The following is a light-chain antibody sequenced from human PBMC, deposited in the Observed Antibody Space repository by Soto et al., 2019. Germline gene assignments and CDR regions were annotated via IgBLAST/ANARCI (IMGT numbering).Light chain of an antibody. CDR3: QQRGTWPPLS. CDR1: QSVGGN. CDR2: DAS. J-gene: IGKJ4*01. V-gene: IGKV3-11*01. Sequence: ETVLTQSPATLSLSPGDRAILSCRASQSVGGNLAWYQQKPGQAPRLLIYDASSRASGIPARFSGSGSGTDFTLPIGNLEPEDFAVYYCQQRGTWPPLSFGGGTKVEIK.